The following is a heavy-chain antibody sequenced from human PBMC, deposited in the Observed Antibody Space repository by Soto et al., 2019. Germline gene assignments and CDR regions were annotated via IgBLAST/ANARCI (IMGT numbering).Heavy chain of an antibody. CDR1: EFTFSSYA. J-gene: IGHJ4*02. Sequence: EVQLLESGGGLVQPGGSLRLSCAASEFTFSSYAMTWVRQAPGKGLEWVSTISGSGGSTYYADSVKGRFTISRDNSKNALFLQMHSLGAADTAVYYCAKALRGYNYGYDYWGQGTLVTVSS. CDR2: ISGSGGST. CDR3: AKALRGYNYGYDY. V-gene: IGHV3-23*01. D-gene: IGHD5-18*01.